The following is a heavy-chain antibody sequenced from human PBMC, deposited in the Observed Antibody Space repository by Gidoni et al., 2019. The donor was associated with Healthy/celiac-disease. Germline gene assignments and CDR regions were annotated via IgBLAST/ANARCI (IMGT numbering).Heavy chain of an antibody. CDR1: GGTFSSYA. D-gene: IGHD2-15*01. CDR2: IIPILGIA. J-gene: IGHJ6*02. V-gene: IGHV1-69*04. Sequence: QVQLVQSGAEVKKPGSSVKVSCKASGGTFSSYAISWVRQAPGQGLEWMGRIIPILGIANYAQKFQGRVTITADKSTSTAYMELSSLRSEDTAVYYCAGSLILFHYYYYYGMDVWGQGTTVTVSS. CDR3: AGSLILFHYYYYYGMDV.